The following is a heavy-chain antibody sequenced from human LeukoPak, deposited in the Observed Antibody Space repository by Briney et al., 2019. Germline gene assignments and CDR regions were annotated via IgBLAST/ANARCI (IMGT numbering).Heavy chain of an antibody. J-gene: IGHJ4*02. CDR2: IYHSGNA. CDR3: ARRGYSYGSPFDY. CDR1: GYSISTGYY. D-gene: IGHD5-18*01. Sequence: SETLSLTCAVSGYSISTGYYRGWIRQPPGKGLEWIGNIYHSGNAYYNPSLKSRVTISVDTSKNQFSLKLSSVTAADTAVYYCARRGYSYGSPFDYWGQGTLVTVSS. V-gene: IGHV4-38-2*01.